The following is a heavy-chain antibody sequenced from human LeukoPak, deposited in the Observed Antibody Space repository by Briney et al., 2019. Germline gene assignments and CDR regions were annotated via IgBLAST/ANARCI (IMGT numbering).Heavy chain of an antibody. J-gene: IGHJ6*03. CDR3: ARVSWFPGTSYYYMDV. CDR2: IYYSGTT. D-gene: IGHD1-1*01. Sequence: SETLSLTCTVSGGSISSYYWSWIRQPPGKGPEWIGYIYYSGTTNYNPSLKSRVTISVDTSKNQFSLKLSSVTAADTAVYYCARVSWFPGTSYYYMDVWGKGTTVTVSS. CDR1: GGSISSYY. V-gene: IGHV4-59*01.